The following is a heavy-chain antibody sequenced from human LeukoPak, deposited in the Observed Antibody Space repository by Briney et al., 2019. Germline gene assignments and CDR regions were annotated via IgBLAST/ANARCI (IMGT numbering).Heavy chain of an antibody. V-gene: IGHV3-30*02. D-gene: IGHD6-13*01. Sequence: GGSLRLSCAASGFTFSSYGMHWVRQAPGKGLEWVAFIRYDGSNKYYADSVKGRFTISRDNSKNTLYLQMNSLRAEDTAVYYCARDAYSSSRPPGPYDYWGQGTLVTVSS. CDR3: ARDAYSSSRPPGPYDY. CDR2: IRYDGSNK. J-gene: IGHJ4*02. CDR1: GFTFSSYG.